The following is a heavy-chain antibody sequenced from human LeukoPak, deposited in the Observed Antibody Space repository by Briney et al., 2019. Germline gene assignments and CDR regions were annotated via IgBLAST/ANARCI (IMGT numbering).Heavy chain of an antibody. CDR2: IIPIFGTA. CDR1: GGTFSSYA. D-gene: IGHD3-10*01. V-gene: IGHV1-69*05. Sequence: ASVKVSCKASGGTFSSYAISWVRQAPGQGLEWMGRIIPIFGTANYAQKFQGRVTITTDESTSTAYMELSSLRSEDTAVYYCASGHRYGPGTQADWGQGTLVTVSS. J-gene: IGHJ4*02. CDR3: ASGHRYGPGTQAD.